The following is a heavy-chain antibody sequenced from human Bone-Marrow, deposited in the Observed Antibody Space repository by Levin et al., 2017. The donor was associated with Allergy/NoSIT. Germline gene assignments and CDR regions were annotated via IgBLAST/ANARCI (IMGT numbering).Heavy chain of an antibody. CDR3: SRGDSDGGAFDY. Sequence: GGSLRLSCAASGFSFSDYNMNWVRQAPGKGLEWVSSISRNSRHIYYADSVQGRFTISRDNAKNSLSLQMDSLRANDTAVYFCSRGDSDGGAFDYWGLGTLVTVSS. D-gene: IGHD5-24*01. CDR2: ISRNSRHI. V-gene: IGHV3-21*01. CDR1: GFSFSDYN. J-gene: IGHJ4*02.